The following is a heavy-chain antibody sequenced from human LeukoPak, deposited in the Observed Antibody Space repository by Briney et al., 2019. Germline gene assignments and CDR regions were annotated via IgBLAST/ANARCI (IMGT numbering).Heavy chain of an antibody. Sequence: SETLSLTCTVSGYSISMNYYWGWIRQPPGEGREWIGSIYPNGSTYYNPSLKSRVTISVDTSKNQFSLRLNSVTAADTAVYYCARGTRMVYAVAFDIWGQGTMVTVSS. CDR1: GYSISMNYY. V-gene: IGHV4-38-2*02. J-gene: IGHJ3*02. D-gene: IGHD2-8*01. CDR3: ARGTRMVYAVAFDI. CDR2: IYPNGST.